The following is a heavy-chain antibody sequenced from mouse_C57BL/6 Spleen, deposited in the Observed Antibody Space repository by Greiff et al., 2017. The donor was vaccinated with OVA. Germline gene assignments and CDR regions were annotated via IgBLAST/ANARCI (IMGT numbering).Heavy chain of an antibody. CDR2: INPNNGGT. CDR1: GYTFTDYN. D-gene: IGHD3-2*02. CDR3: ARERQLRLGGYFDY. J-gene: IGHJ2*01. Sequence: EVKLMESGPELVKPGASVKMSCKASGYTFTDYNMHWVKQSHGKSLEWIGYINPNNGGTSYNQKFKGKATLTVNKSSSTAYMELRSLTSEDSAVYYCARERQLRLGGYFDYWGQGTTLTVSS. V-gene: IGHV1-22*01.